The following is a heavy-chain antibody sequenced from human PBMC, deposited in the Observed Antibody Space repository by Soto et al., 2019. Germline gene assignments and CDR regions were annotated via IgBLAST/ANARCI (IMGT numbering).Heavy chain of an antibody. Sequence: GESLKISCAASGFTFSSYSMNWVRQAPGKGLEWVSYISSSSSTIYYADSVKGRFTISRDNAKNSLYLQMNSLRAEDTAVYYCARDKADCSGGSCYSGWFDPWGQGTLVTVSS. CDR1: GFTFSSYS. J-gene: IGHJ5*02. CDR2: ISSSSSTI. D-gene: IGHD2-15*01. V-gene: IGHV3-48*01. CDR3: ARDKADCSGGSCYSGWFDP.